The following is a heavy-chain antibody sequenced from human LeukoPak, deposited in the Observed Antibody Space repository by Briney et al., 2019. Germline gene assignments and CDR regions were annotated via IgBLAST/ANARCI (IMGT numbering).Heavy chain of an antibody. V-gene: IGHV4-31*03. D-gene: IGHD6-19*01. CDR2: IYYSGST. CDR1: GGSISSGGYY. CDR3: ARDPLAVAGISPNWFDP. J-gene: IGHJ5*02. Sequence: SETLSLTCTVSGGSISSGGYYWSWIRQHPGKGLEWIGYIYYSGSTYYNPSLKSRVTMSVDTSKTQFSLKLSSVTAADTAVYYCARDPLAVAGISPNWFDPWGQGTLVTVSS.